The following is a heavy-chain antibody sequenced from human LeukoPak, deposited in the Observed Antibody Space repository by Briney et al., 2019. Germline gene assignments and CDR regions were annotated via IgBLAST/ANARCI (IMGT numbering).Heavy chain of an antibody. CDR3: AKDIGDGYSSSWVFDY. V-gene: IGHV3-74*03. CDR2: IDNAGSIT. J-gene: IGHJ4*02. Sequence: PGGSLRLSCAASGFTFSNYWIHWVRQAPGKGRVWVSRIDNAGSITTYADSVKGRFTISRDNAENTLYLQMNSLRAEDTALYYCAKDIGDGYSSSWVFDYWSQGTLVTVSS. D-gene: IGHD6-13*01. CDR1: GFTFSNYW.